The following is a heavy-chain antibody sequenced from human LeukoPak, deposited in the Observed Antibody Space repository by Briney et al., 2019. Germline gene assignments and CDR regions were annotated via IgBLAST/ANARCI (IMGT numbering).Heavy chain of an antibody. CDR3: ARANVDTAMVIDY. V-gene: IGHV4-30-2*01. CDR1: GGSISSGGYY. Sequence: SETLSLTCTVSGGSISSGGYYWSWIRQPPGKGLEWIGYIYHSGSTYYNPSLKSRVTISVDRSKNQFSLKLSSVTAADTAVYYCARANVDTAMVIDYWGQGTLVTVSS. J-gene: IGHJ4*02. D-gene: IGHD5-18*01. CDR2: IYHSGST.